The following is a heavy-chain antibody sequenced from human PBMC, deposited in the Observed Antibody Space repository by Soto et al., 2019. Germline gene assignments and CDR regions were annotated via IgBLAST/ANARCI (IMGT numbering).Heavy chain of an antibody. V-gene: IGHV4-59*01. Sequence: TSETLSLTCTVSGGSISSYYWSWIRQPPGKGLEWIGYIYYSGSTNYNPSLKSRVTISVDTSKNQFSLKLSSVTAADTAVYYCARARIMVRGVMIYYYGMDVWGQGTTVTVSS. CDR2: IYYSGST. J-gene: IGHJ6*02. CDR1: GGSISSYY. CDR3: ARARIMVRGVMIYYYGMDV. D-gene: IGHD3-10*01.